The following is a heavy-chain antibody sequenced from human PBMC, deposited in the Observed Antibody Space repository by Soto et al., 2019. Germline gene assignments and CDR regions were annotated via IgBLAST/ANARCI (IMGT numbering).Heavy chain of an antibody. CDR3: ATGWERARPIN. CDR2: IYYSGST. V-gene: IGHV4-31*03. J-gene: IGHJ4*02. D-gene: IGHD6-6*01. Sequence: SLSLTSTVSGGSISSGDYYWSWIRQHPGKGLEWIGYIYYSGSTYYNPSLKSRVTISVDTSKNQFSLKLSSVTAADTAVYYCATGWERARPINWGQGTLVTVSS. CDR1: GGSISSGDYY.